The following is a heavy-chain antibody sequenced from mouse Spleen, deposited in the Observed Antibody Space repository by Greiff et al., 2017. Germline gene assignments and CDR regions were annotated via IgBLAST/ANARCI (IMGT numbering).Heavy chain of an antibody. J-gene: IGHJ3*01. CDR2: IDPENGNT. CDR1: GFNIKDYY. V-gene: IGHV14-1*02. Sequence: VQLQQSGAELVRPGALVKLSCKASGFNIKDYYMHWVKQRPEQGLEWIGWIDPENGNTIYDPKFQGKASITADTSSNTAYLQLSSLTSEDTAVYYCARSTGFFAYWGQGTLVTVSA. CDR3: ARSTGFFAY. D-gene: IGHD4-1*01.